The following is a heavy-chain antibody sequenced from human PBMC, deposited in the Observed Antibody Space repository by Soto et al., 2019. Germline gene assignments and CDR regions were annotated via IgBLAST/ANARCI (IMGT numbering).Heavy chain of an antibody. CDR2: IYYSGST. Sequence: QVQLQESGPGLVKPSETLSLTCTVSGGSISSYYWSWIRQPPGKGLEWIGYIYYSGSTNYNPSLKSRVTRSVDTSKNQFSLKLSSVTAADTAVYYCAREYSSSWTDDAFDIWGQGTMVTVSS. D-gene: IGHD6-13*01. CDR1: GGSISSYY. CDR3: AREYSSSWTDDAFDI. V-gene: IGHV4-59*01. J-gene: IGHJ3*02.